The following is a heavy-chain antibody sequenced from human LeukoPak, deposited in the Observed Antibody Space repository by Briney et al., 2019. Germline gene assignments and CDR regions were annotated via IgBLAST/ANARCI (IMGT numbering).Heavy chain of an antibody. CDR2: IYNSGGT. D-gene: IGHD1-26*01. Sequence: PSETLSLTCTVSGGSIISGDNYWTWIRQTPGKGLEWIGFIYNSGGTYYNPSLKSRVTISVDTSKNQFSLKLTSVTAADTAVYYCARRGGSPLGAFDIWGQGTMVTVSS. CDR3: ARRGGSPLGAFDI. V-gene: IGHV4-30-4*02. CDR1: GGSIISGDNY. J-gene: IGHJ3*02.